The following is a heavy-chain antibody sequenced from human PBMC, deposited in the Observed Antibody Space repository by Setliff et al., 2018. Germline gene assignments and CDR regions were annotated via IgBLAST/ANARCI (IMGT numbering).Heavy chain of an antibody. V-gene: IGHV4-39*07. CDR2: IYYSGST. Sequence: SETLSLTCTVSGGSISSSSYYWGWIRQPPGKGLEWIGSIYYSGSTRYNPSLETRVSMSVDTSKNQFSLRLTSVTDADTAVYYCAMDQGVVWGKGTTVTAPQ. D-gene: IGHD2-2*03. CDR1: GGSISSSSYY. J-gene: IGHJ6*04. CDR3: AMDQGVV.